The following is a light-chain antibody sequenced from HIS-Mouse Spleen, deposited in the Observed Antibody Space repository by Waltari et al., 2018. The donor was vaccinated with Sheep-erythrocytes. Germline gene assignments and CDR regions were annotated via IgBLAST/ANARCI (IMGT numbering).Light chain of an antibody. V-gene: IGLV1-40*01. CDR3: CSYAGSYNHV. CDR2: DVS. Sequence: QSVLTQPPSVSGAPGQRVTISCTGSSSNIGAGYDVPWYQQLPGTAPKLMIYDVSKRPSGVPDRFSGSKSGNTASLTISGLQAEDEADYYCCSYAGSYNHVFATGTKVTVL. J-gene: IGLJ1*01. CDR1: SSNIGAGYD.